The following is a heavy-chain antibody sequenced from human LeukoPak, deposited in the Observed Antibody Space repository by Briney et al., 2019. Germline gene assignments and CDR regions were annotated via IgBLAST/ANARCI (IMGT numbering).Heavy chain of an antibody. CDR2: ISAYNGNT. CDR3: ALSSRPPDAFDI. D-gene: IGHD6-13*01. J-gene: IGHJ3*02. Sequence: ASVKVSCTASGYTFTSYGFAWVRQAPGQGLEWMGRISAYNGNTNYAQELQGRVTMTTDASTSTAYMDLRTLRSDDTAMYYCALSSRPPDAFDIWGQGTMITVSS. V-gene: IGHV1-18*01. CDR1: GYTFTSYG.